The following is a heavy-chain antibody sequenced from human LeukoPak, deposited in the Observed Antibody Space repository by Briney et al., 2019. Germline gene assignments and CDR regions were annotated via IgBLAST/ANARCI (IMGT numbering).Heavy chain of an antibody. CDR2: TSYDGNMK. D-gene: IGHD3-22*01. J-gene: IGHJ4*02. CDR1: GFTFSSYN. Sequence: GGSLRLSCAASGFTFSSYNMNWVRQAPGKGLEWVAGTSYDGNMKYSADSVKGRFTVSRDNPENTVYLQLNSLRVEDTAVYYCVRGPYTNYYDSTGYDYWGQGALVTVSS. V-gene: IGHV3-30*17. CDR3: VRGPYTNYYDSTGYDY.